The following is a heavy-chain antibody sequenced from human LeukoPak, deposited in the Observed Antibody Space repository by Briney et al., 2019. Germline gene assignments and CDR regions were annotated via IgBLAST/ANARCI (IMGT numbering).Heavy chain of an antibody. CDR3: ATLYYDSSGYYYEAFDI. Sequence: SETLSLTCAVSGYSISSGYYWGWIRQPPGKGLEWVGSIYHSGSTYYNPSLKSRVTISVDTSKNQFSLKLSSVTAADTAVYYCATLYYDSSGYYYEAFDIWGQGTMVTVSS. J-gene: IGHJ3*02. D-gene: IGHD3-22*01. CDR2: IYHSGST. CDR1: GYSISSGYY. V-gene: IGHV4-38-2*01.